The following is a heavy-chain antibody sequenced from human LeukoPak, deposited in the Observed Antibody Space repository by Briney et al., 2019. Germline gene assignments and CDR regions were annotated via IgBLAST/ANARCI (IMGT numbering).Heavy chain of an antibody. CDR1: GYTFTSYG. Sequence: ASVKVSCKASGYTFTSYGISWVRQATGQGLEWMGWISAYNGNTNYAQKLQGRVTMTTDTSTSTAYMELRSLRSDDTAVYYCARDLRITMVRGVTAGYWGQGTLVTVSS. CDR2: ISAYNGNT. J-gene: IGHJ4*02. CDR3: ARDLRITMVRGVTAGY. V-gene: IGHV1-18*01. D-gene: IGHD3-10*01.